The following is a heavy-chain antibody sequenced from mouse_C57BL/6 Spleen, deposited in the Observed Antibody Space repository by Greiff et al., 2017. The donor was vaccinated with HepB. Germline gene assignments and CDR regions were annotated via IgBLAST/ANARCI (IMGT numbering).Heavy chain of an antibody. J-gene: IGHJ2*01. CDR3: ARDYSNYQFDY. CDR1: GYTFTDYY. D-gene: IGHD2-5*01. CDR2: INPNNGGT. V-gene: IGHV1-26*01. Sequence: VQLQQSGPELVKPGASVKISCKASGYTFTDYYMNWVKQSHGKSLEWIGDINPNNGGTSYNQKFKGKATLTVDKSSSTAYMELRSLTSEDSAVYYCARDYSNYQFDYWGQGTTLTVSS.